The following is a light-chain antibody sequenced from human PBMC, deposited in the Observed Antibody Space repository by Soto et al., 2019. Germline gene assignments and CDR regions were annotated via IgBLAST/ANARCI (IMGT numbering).Light chain of an antibody. J-gene: IGKJ2*01. V-gene: IGKV3-15*01. CDR1: QSIASN. Sequence: EIVMTQSPATLSVSPGERVTLSCRASQSIASNLAWYQQKPGQAPRLLVHGASARATGIPGRFSGSGSGTDFTLTISSLQSEDFAVYYCQQHNYWPSFGQGTKLELK. CDR3: QQHNYWPS. CDR2: GAS.